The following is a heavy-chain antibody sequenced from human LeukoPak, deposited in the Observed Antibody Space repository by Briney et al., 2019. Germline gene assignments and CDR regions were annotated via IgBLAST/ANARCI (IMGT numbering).Heavy chain of an antibody. D-gene: IGHD3-3*01. Sequence: VQDSFQASGYTFIGYYMHWLRPPPGQGLAWMGWINHNRGGTNYEQKCQGRVNMTRAMSISTAYMELSRLRSDDTAVYYCARESQRRSTIFGVQNNWFDPWGQGTMVTVSS. CDR1: GYTFIGYY. J-gene: IGHJ5*02. CDR3: ARESQRRSTIFGVQNNWFDP. CDR2: INHNRGGT. V-gene: IGHV1-2*02.